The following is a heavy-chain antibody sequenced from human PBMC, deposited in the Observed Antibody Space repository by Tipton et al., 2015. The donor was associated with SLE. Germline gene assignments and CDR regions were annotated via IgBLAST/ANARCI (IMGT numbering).Heavy chain of an antibody. CDR1: GGSFSGYY. Sequence: TLSLTCAVYGGSFSGYYWSWIRQPPGKGLEWMGEINHSGSTNYNPSLQSRVTISVDTSKNQFSLKLSSVTAADTAVYYCAGAWQGYCSGGTCYVLDYWGQGTLVTVSS. D-gene: IGHD2-15*01. CDR3: AGAWQGYCSGGTCYVLDY. CDR2: INHSGST. V-gene: IGHV4-34*01. J-gene: IGHJ4*02.